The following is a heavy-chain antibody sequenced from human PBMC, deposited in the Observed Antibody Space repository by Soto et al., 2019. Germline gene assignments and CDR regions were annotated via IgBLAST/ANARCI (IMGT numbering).Heavy chain of an antibody. D-gene: IGHD2-15*01. J-gene: IGHJ3*02. V-gene: IGHV4-38-2*02. CDR2: FYHSGRT. Sequence: PSETLSLTCTVSGFSVSSGNYWCWIRQPPGKGLEWVGSFYHSGRTFYNPSLKSRVTLSEDSSNNQFSLRLNSVTAEDTAVYYCVKARWYDGFDSWGQGTMVTVSS. CDR1: GFSVSSGNY. CDR3: VKARWYDGFDS.